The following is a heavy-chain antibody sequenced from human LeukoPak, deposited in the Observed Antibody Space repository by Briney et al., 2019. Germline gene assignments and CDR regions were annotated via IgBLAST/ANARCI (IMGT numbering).Heavy chain of an antibody. J-gene: IGHJ3*01. V-gene: IGHV6-1*01. CDR1: GDSVSDNTAA. CDR2: TYYRSKWYD. CDR3: ARDRRAVAGTRGPFDL. Sequence: SQTLSLTCAISGDSVSDNTAAWSWIRQSPSRGLEWLGRTYYRSKWYDDFAVSVKSRITISPDTSKNQFSLHLSSVTPEDTAVYYCARDRRAVAGTRGPFDLWGQGTMVTVSS. D-gene: IGHD6-19*01.